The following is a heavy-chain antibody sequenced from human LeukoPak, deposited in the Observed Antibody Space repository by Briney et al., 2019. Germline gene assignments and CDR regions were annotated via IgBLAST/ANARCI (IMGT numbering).Heavy chain of an antibody. Sequence: GASVNVSCKASGYSFTGYYIHWVRQAPGQGPEWMGRINPNPGSTNYAQKFQGRVTMTRDTSVSTAYMELSRLRSDDTAVYYCARSRIVGGTHFDYWGQGALVTVSS. V-gene: IGHV1-2*06. CDR1: GYSFTGYY. J-gene: IGHJ4*02. CDR2: INPNPGST. D-gene: IGHD1-26*01. CDR3: ARSRIVGGTHFDY.